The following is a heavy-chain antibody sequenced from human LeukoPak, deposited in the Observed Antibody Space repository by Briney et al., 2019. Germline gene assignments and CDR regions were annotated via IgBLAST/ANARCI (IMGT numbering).Heavy chain of an antibody. Sequence: SETLSLTCAVYGGSFSVYYWSWIRQPSGKGLEWIGEINHSGSTNYNPSLKSRVTISVDTSKNQFSLKLSSVTAADTAVYYCADSTSPYYFDYWGQGTLVTVSS. CDR1: GGSFSVYY. CDR2: INHSGST. V-gene: IGHV4-34*01. D-gene: IGHD2-15*01. J-gene: IGHJ4*02. CDR3: ADSTSPYYFDY.